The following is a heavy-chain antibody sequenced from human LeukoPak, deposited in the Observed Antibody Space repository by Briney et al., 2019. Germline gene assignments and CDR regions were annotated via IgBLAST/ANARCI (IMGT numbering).Heavy chain of an antibody. CDR2: INHSGST. CDR1: GGSFSGYY. J-gene: IGHJ4*02. CDR3: ARVTYGSYFDY. D-gene: IGHD3-10*01. V-gene: IGHV4-34*01. Sequence: SETLSLTCAVYGGSFSGYYWSWIRQPPGKGLGWIGEINHSGSTNYNPSLKSRDTISVDTSKNQFSLKLSSVTAADTAVYYCARVTYGSYFDYWGQGTLVTVSS.